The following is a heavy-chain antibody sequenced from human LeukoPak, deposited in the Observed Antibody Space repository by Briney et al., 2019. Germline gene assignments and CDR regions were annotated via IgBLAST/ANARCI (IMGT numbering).Heavy chain of an antibody. CDR3: ARVSSGSYYAIPYFDY. J-gene: IGHJ4*02. CDR2: INHSGST. Sequence: SETLSLTCAVYGGSFSAYYWSWIRQPPGKGLEWIGEINHSGSTNYNPSLESRVTISVDTSKNQFSLKLSSVTAADTAVYYCARVSSGSYYAIPYFDYWGQGTLVTVSS. V-gene: IGHV4-34*01. D-gene: IGHD1-26*01. CDR1: GGSFSAYY.